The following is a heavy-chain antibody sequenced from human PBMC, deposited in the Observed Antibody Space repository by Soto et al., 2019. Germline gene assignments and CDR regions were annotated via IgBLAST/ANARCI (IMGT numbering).Heavy chain of an antibody. CDR3: ARGSNYYDSSGYYSASYYFDY. Sequence: QLRLQESGPGLVKPSETLSLTCTVSGGSISSSSYYWGWIRQPPGKGLEWIGSIYYSGSTYYNPSLKSRVTISVDTSKNQFSLKLSSVTAADTAVYYCARGSNYYDSSGYYSASYYFDYWGQGTLVTVSS. J-gene: IGHJ4*02. CDR2: IYYSGST. V-gene: IGHV4-39*01. CDR1: GGSISSSSYY. D-gene: IGHD3-22*01.